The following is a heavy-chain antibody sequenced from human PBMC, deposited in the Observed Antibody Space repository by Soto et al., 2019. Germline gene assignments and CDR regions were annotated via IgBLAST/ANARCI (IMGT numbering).Heavy chain of an antibody. CDR2: ISYDGSNK. Sequence: PGGSLRLSCAASGFTFSSYGMHWVRQAPGKGLEWVAVISYDGSNKYYADSVKGRFTISRDNSKNTLYLQMNSLRAEDTAVYYCAKEGYSYGYGYYGMDVWGQGTTVTVSS. V-gene: IGHV3-30*18. CDR1: GFTFSSYG. J-gene: IGHJ6*02. D-gene: IGHD5-18*01. CDR3: AKEGYSYGYGYYGMDV.